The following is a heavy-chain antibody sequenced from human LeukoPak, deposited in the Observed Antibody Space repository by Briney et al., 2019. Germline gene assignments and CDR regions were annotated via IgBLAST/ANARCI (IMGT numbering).Heavy chain of an antibody. CDR2: LSARGET. D-gene: IGHD3-10*01. CDR1: GFTLSSYD. Sequence: GGSLRLSCAASGFTLSSYDMHWVRQAPGKGLEWVSGLSARGETFYQGSVKGRFTISRENTRNSLYLQMNSLRAGDTAVYYCAREMTPGDTFDVWGQGTMVAVSS. V-gene: IGHV3-13*01. CDR3: AREMTPGDTFDV. J-gene: IGHJ3*01.